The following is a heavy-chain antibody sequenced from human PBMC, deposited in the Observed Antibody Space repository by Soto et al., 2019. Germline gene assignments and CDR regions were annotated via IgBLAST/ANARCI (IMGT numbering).Heavy chain of an antibody. CDR1: GDSISGYH. Sequence: QVQLQESGPGLVKPSETLSLTCAVSGDSISGYHRDWIRQPAGEGLEWVGRIYASGSTNYNPSLKSRVTMSVDTSKNEFSLRLSSVTAADTAVYFCAREYSYHFDPWGQGTLVTVSS. D-gene: IGHD5-18*01. CDR2: IYASGST. J-gene: IGHJ5*02. V-gene: IGHV4-4*07. CDR3: AREYSYHFDP.